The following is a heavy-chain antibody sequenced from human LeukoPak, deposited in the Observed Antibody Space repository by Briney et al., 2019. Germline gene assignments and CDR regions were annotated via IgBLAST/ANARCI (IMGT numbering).Heavy chain of an antibody. CDR3: ANSPDIAVAGMDY. Sequence: GGSLRLSCAASGFTFSSYDMHWVRQAPGKGLEWVAVISYDGSNKYYADSVKGRFTISRDNSKNTLYLQMNSLRAEDTAVYYCANSPDIAVAGMDYWGQGTLVTVSS. CDR2: ISYDGSNK. J-gene: IGHJ4*02. D-gene: IGHD6-19*01. CDR1: GFTFSSYD. V-gene: IGHV3-30*18.